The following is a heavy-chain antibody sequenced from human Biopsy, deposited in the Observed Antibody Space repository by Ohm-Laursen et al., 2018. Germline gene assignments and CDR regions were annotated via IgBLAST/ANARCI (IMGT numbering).Heavy chain of an antibody. D-gene: IGHD2-2*01. CDR3: ARDNIPYCTSTSCGLFGMDV. CDR2: ITYRGST. J-gene: IGHJ6*02. V-gene: IGHV4-59*01. Sequence: SETLSLTCNVSDGSIDNYHWTWIRQAPGKTLEWIGSITYRGSTYYNPSLKSRVTVSIHTSRNQFSLKLTSVTAADTAVYYCARDNIPYCTSTSCGLFGMDVWGQGTTVTVSS. CDR1: DGSIDNYH.